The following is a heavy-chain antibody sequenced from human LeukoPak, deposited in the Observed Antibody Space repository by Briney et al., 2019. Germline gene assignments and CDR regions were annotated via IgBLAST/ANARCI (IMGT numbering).Heavy chain of an antibody. D-gene: IGHD3-22*01. CDR3: ASVVRYYYDSSGYYRDY. J-gene: IGHJ4*02. CDR1: GGSISSGDYY. V-gene: IGHV4-30-4*01. Sequence: SQTLSLTCTVSGGSISSGDYYWSWIRQPPGKGLEWIGYIYYSGSTYYNPSLKSRVTISVNTAKNQFSLKLSSVTAADTAVYYCASVVRYYYDSSGYYRDYWGQGTLVTVSS. CDR2: IYYSGST.